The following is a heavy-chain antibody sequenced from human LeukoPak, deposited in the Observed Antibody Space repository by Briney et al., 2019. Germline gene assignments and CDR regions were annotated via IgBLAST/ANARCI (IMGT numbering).Heavy chain of an antibody. V-gene: IGHV4-59*08. J-gene: IGHJ4*02. Sequence: SETLSLTCTISGGSISNYYWSWIRQPPGKGLEWIGYIYYSGSTSYNPSLKSRVTISVDTSENQFVLSLSSVTAADTAVYYCARHRPSLYDYGGQGTLVTVSS. CDR3: ARHRPSLYDY. D-gene: IGHD6-6*01. CDR1: GGSISNYY. CDR2: IYYSGST.